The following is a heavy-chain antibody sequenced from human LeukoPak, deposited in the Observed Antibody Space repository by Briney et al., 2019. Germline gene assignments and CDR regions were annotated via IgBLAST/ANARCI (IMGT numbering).Heavy chain of an antibody. CDR2: IYTSGST. V-gene: IGHV4-4*09. Sequence: SETLSLTCTVSGGSISSYYWSWLRQPPGKGLEWIGYIYTSGSTNYNPSLKSRVTISVDTSKNQFSLKLSSVTAADTAVYYCARLGESKDYAWFDPWGQGTLVTVSS. D-gene: IGHD4-17*01. CDR1: GGSISSYY. J-gene: IGHJ5*02. CDR3: ARLGESKDYAWFDP.